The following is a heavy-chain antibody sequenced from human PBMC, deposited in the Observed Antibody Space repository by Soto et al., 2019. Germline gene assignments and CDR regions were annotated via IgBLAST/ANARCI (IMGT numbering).Heavy chain of an antibody. V-gene: IGHV4-34*01. CDR2: INHSGST. CDR1: GGSLSGDY. J-gene: IGHJ1*01. D-gene: IGHD3-22*01. CDR3: ARHQSTGPTVITH. Sequence: CGVSGGSLSGDYWRLIRQPPGKVLEWIGEINHSGSTNYNPSLKSRVTISVDTSKNQFSLKLSSVTAADTAVYYCARHQSTGPTVITHWAQGTLVTVS.